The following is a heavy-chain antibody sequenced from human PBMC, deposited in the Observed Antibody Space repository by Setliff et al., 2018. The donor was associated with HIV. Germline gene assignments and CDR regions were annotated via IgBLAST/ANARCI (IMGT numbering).Heavy chain of an antibody. Sequence: GGSLRLSCAASEVTFTFRSFGMHWVRQAPGKGLEWLAFIRYDGSNKYYADSVKGRFTISRDNSKNTLYLQMNSLRAEDTAVYYCAKDGRAYGTHYYYYYYMDVWGKGTTVTVLL. CDR1: EVTFTFRSFG. J-gene: IGHJ6*03. CDR2: IRYDGSNK. D-gene: IGHD3-10*01. CDR3: AKDGRAYGTHYYYYYYMDV. V-gene: IGHV3-30*02.